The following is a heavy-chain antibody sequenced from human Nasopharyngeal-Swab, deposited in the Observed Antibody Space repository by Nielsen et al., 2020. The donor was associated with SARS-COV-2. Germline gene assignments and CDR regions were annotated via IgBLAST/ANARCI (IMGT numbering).Heavy chain of an antibody. CDR1: GYSFTSYW. Sequence: GESLKISCKGSGYSFTSYWIGWVRQMPGKGPEWMGIIYPGDSDTRYSPSFQGQVTISADKSISTAYLQWSSLKASDTAMYYCARRSSYYDFWGGYYVFDYWGQGTLVTVSS. J-gene: IGHJ4*02. D-gene: IGHD3-3*01. CDR3: ARRSSYYDFWGGYYVFDY. V-gene: IGHV5-51*01. CDR2: IYPGDSDT.